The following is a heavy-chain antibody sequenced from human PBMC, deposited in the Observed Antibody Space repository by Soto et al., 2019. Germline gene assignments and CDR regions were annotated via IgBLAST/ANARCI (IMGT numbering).Heavy chain of an antibody. V-gene: IGHV1-46*01. Sequence: QVQLVQSGAEVKKPGASVKVSCKASGYTFTSYYMHWVRQAPGQGLEWMGIINPSGGSTSYAQKFQGRVTMTRDTSTSTVYMELSSLRSEDTAVYYCARERQEYYYGSGSYPAGDFALDYWGQGTLVTVSS. CDR3: ARERQEYYYGSGSYPAGDFALDY. J-gene: IGHJ4*02. CDR2: INPSGGST. CDR1: GYTFTSYY. D-gene: IGHD3-10*01.